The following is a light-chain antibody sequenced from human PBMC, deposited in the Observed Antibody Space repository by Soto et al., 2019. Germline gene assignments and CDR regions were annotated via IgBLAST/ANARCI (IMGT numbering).Light chain of an antibody. CDR2: GAS. CDR1: QSVSSHY. J-gene: IGKJ2*01. CDR3: QQYGSSSYT. V-gene: IGKV3-20*01. Sequence: EIVLTQSPGTLSLSPGERATLSCRASQSVSSHYLAWYQQKPAQAPRLLIYGASNRATGIPDRFSGSGSGTDFTLTISRLEPEDFAVYYCQQYGSSSYTFGRGPSWRSN.